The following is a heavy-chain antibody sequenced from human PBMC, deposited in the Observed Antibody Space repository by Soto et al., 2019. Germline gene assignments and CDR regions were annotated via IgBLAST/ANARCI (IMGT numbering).Heavy chain of an antibody. D-gene: IGHD6-19*01. CDR2: ISWNSGSI. V-gene: IGHV3-9*01. Sequence: EVQLVESGGGLVQPGRSLRLSCAASGFTFDDYAMHWVRQAPGKGLEWVSGISWNSGSIGYADSVKGRFTISRDNAKNSLYLQMNSLRAEDTALYYCAKHRGLVLSFYVDHWGQGTLVTVSS. CDR3: AKHRGLVLSFYVDH. CDR1: GFTFDDYA. J-gene: IGHJ4*02.